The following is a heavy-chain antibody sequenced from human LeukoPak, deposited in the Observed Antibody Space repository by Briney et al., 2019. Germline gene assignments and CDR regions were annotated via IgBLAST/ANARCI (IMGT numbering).Heavy chain of an antibody. J-gene: IGHJ6*02. Sequence: GESLNISCKGSGYSFTSYWIGWVRQMPGKGLEWMGIIYPGDSDTRYSPSFQGQVTISADKSISTAYLQWSSLKASDTAMYYCARRNQDCSSTSCYASGMDVWGQGTTVTVSS. CDR3: ARRNQDCSSTSCYASGMDV. CDR1: GYSFTSYW. V-gene: IGHV5-51*01. D-gene: IGHD2-2*01. CDR2: IYPGDSDT.